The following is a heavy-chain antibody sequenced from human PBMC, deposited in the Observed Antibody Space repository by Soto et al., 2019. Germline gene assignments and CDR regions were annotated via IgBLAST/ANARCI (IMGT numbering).Heavy chain of an antibody. J-gene: IGHJ5*02. CDR2: IVVGSGNT. V-gene: IGHV1-58*01. CDR3: AADRGAKVGGNWFDP. CDR1: GFTFTSSA. Sequence: ASVKVSCKASGFTFTSSAVQWVRQARGQRLEWIGWIVVGSGNTNYAQKFQERVTITRDMSTSTAYMELSSLRSEDTAVYYCAADRGAKVGGNWFDPWGQGTLVTVSS. D-gene: IGHD1-26*01.